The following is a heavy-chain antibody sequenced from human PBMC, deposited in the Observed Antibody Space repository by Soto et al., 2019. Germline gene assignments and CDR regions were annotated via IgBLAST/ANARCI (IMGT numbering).Heavy chain of an antibody. J-gene: IGHJ3*01. V-gene: IGHV5-51*01. CDR3: ARDLSDDAFDV. CDR1: GYSFSSHL. D-gene: IGHD1-26*01. Sequence: GESLKISFKGSGYSFSSHLIAWVRRVPVKGLECMGIIYPGDSDTRYTTSFQGQVTFSVDKSTSTAYLQWSSLKTSDTGMYYCARDLSDDAFDVWGQRTRVAV. CDR2: IYPGDSDT.